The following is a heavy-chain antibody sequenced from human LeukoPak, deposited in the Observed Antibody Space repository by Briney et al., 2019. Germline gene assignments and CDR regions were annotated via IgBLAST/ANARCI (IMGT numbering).Heavy chain of an antibody. V-gene: IGHV4-30-4*01. Sequence: PSETLSLTCTVSGGSISSGDYYWSWIRQPPGKGLEWIGYIYHSGSTYYNPSLKSRVTISVDRSKNQFSLKLSSVTAADTAVYYCARGRYYDSSGYLYYFDYWGQGTLVTVSS. D-gene: IGHD3-22*01. CDR3: ARGRYYDSSGYLYYFDY. J-gene: IGHJ4*02. CDR1: GGSISSGDYY. CDR2: IYHSGST.